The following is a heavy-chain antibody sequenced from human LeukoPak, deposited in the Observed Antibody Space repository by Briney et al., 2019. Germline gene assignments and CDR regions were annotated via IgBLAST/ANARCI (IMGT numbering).Heavy chain of an antibody. J-gene: IGHJ4*02. V-gene: IGHV3-30*02. D-gene: IGHD1-26*01. Sequence: GGSLRLSCAVSGFTFSAYGMHWFRQAPAKGLEWVAFIRYDGSNKYYADSVKGRFTISRDNSKNTVYLQMNSLRPEDTAMYHCAKEYSGSFEYWGQGTLVIVSS. CDR1: GFTFSAYG. CDR3: AKEYSGSFEY. CDR2: IRYDGSNK.